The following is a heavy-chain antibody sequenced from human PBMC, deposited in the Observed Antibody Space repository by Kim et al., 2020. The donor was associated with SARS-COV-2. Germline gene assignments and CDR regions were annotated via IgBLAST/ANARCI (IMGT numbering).Heavy chain of an antibody. J-gene: IGHJ4*02. CDR2: INHSGST. Sequence: SETLSLTCAVYGGSFSGYYWSWIRQPPGKGLEWIGEINHSGSTNYNPSLKSRVTISVDTSKNQFSLKLSSVTAADTAVYYCARGLPRTKGSSSWAERGRAAYFDYWGQGTLVTVSS. D-gene: IGHD6-13*01. CDR3: ARGLPRTKGSSSWAERGRAAYFDY. CDR1: GGSFSGYY. V-gene: IGHV4-34*01.